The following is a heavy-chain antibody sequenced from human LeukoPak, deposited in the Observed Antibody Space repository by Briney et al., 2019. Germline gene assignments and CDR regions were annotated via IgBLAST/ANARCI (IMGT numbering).Heavy chain of an antibody. Sequence: GGSLRLSCAASGFTFSDYYVSWIRQAPGKGLEWVSYISSSGSTIYYADSVKGRYTISRDNAKNSLYLQMNSLRAEDTAVYYCARDHSGSYSDVGYWGQGTLVTVSS. D-gene: IGHD1-26*01. CDR3: ARDHSGSYSDVGY. J-gene: IGHJ4*02. CDR1: GFTFSDYY. V-gene: IGHV3-11*01. CDR2: ISSSGSTI.